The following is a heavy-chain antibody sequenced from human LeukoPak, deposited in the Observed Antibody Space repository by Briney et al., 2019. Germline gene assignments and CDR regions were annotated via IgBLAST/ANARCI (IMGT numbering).Heavy chain of an antibody. V-gene: IGHV4-61*02. J-gene: IGHJ5*02. Sequence: SETLSLTCTVSGGSISSSSYYWSWIRQPAGKGLEWIGRIYTSGSTNYNPSLKSRVTMSVDTSKNQFSLKLSSVTAADTAVYYCARDGKGARNWFDPWGQGTLVTVSS. CDR3: ARDGKGARNWFDP. D-gene: IGHD1-26*01. CDR1: GGSISSSSYY. CDR2: IYTSGST.